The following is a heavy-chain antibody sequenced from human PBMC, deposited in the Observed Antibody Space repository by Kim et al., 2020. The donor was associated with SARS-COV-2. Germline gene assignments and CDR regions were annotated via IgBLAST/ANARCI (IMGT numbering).Heavy chain of an antibody. CDR1: GYTFSSYD. J-gene: IGHJ5*02. CDR3: CIDATRWVRSDL. CDR2: MNVNSGNT. D-gene: IGHD2-15*01. V-gene: IGHV1-8*01. Sequence: ASVKVSCKASGYTFSSYDINWVRQAPGQGLEWMGWMNVNSGNTDQAQKFQGRVTMTRDTSITTAYLELTSRTPEDTAVDYCCIDATRWVRSDLWGQGTL.